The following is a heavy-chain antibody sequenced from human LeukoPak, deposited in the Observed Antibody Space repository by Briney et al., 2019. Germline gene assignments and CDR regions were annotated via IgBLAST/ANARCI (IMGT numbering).Heavy chain of an antibody. CDR1: GYTFTSYG. D-gene: IGHD3-10*01. CDR3: ARGTSGLRITDDYFDY. CDR2: ISAYNGNT. V-gene: IGHV1-18*01. Sequence: ASVKVSCKASGYTFTSYGISWVRQAPGQGLEWMGWISAYNGNTNYAQKLQGRVTMTTDTSTSTAYMELRSLRSDDTAVYYCARGTSGLRITDDYFDYWGQGTLVTVSS. J-gene: IGHJ4*02.